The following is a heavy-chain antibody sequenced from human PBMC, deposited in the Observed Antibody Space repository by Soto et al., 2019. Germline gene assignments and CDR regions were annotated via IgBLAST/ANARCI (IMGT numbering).Heavy chain of an antibody. V-gene: IGHV3-30-3*01. Sequence: PGGSLRLSCAASGFTFSSYAMQWVRQAPGKGLEWVAAVSYDGSNKFYVDSVRGRFTISRDNSKNTLYLQMNSLRPDDSAVYFCARYSEQGLAQDRYDFWGRGTLDTGSS. CDR3: ARYSEQGLAQDRYDF. J-gene: IGHJ4*02. CDR2: VSYDGSNK. CDR1: GFTFSSYA. D-gene: IGHD6-19*01.